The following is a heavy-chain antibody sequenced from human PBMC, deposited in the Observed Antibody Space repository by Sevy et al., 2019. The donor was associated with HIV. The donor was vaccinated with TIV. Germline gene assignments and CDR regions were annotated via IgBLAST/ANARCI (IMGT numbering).Heavy chain of an antibody. Sequence: ASVKVSCKASGYTFTNYPMNWVRQAPGQGLEWMGWINTNTGNPTYAQDFTGRFVFSLDTSVSTAYLQISSLKAEDTAVYYCARAGDQSAPRDGYNYPRGYWGQGTLVTVSS. CDR2: INTNTGNP. J-gene: IGHJ4*02. CDR3: ARAGDQSAPRDGYNYPRGY. CDR1: GYTFTNYP. D-gene: IGHD5-12*01. V-gene: IGHV7-4-1*02.